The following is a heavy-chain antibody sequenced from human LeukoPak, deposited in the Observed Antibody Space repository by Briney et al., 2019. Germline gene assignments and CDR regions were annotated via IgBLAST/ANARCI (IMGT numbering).Heavy chain of an antibody. D-gene: IGHD4-23*01. CDR2: IWYDGSKA. Sequence: ERSLRLSCAASGFTFSSYGMHWVRQAPGKGLEWVAAIWYDGSKAYYVDSVKGRFTISRDNSKDTLYLQMNSLRAEDTAVYYCAGRLRWNAFDIWGQGTMVTVSS. CDR1: GFTFSSYG. J-gene: IGHJ3*02. V-gene: IGHV3-33*01. CDR3: AGRLRWNAFDI.